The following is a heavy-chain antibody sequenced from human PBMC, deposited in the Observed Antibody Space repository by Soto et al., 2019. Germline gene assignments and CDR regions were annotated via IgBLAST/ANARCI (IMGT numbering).Heavy chain of an antibody. Sequence: QVQLVQSGAEVKKPGSSVKVSCKASGGTFSSYAISWVRQAPGQGLEWMGGIIPIFGTANYAPKFQGRVTITADESTSTAYMELSSLRSEDTAVYYCARDGPYYYDSSGYPNWFDPWGQGTLVTVSS. CDR1: GGTFSSYA. V-gene: IGHV1-69*01. CDR2: IIPIFGTA. J-gene: IGHJ5*02. D-gene: IGHD3-22*01. CDR3: ARDGPYYYDSSGYPNWFDP.